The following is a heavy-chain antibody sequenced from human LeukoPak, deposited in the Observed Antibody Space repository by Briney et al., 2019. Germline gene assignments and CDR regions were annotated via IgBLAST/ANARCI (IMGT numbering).Heavy chain of an antibody. Sequence: GGSLRLSCAASGFTFSSYAMSWVRQAPGKGLEWVAASSGSGGSTYYADSVKGRFTISRDNSKNTLYLQMNSLRAEDTAVYYCAKDASIFGVVVGRFDYWGQGTLVTVSS. V-gene: IGHV3-23*01. D-gene: IGHD3-3*01. CDR2: SSGSGGST. CDR3: AKDASIFGVVVGRFDY. CDR1: GFTFSSYA. J-gene: IGHJ4*02.